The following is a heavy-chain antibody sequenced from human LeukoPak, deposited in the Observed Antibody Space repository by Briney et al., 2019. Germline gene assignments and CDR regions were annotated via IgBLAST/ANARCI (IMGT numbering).Heavy chain of an antibody. CDR2: IWYDGSNK. J-gene: IGHJ2*01. CDR3: ARELISTTXRGNRXYFXL. V-gene: IGHV3-33*08. D-gene: IGHD1-26*01. Sequence: GGSLRLSCAASGFTFSSYGMHWVRQAPGKGLEWVAVIWYDGSNKYYADSVKGRFTISRDNSKNTLYLQMSSLRVEDTAVYYCARELISTTXRGNRXYFXLWXRG. CDR1: GFTFSSYG.